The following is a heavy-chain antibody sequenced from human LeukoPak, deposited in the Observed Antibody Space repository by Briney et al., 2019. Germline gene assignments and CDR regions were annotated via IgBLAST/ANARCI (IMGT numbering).Heavy chain of an antibody. CDR3: ARGGAAVAGTFDY. J-gene: IGHJ4*02. V-gene: IGHV4-59*01. Sequence: SETLSLTCTVSGGSITNYYWSWIRQPPGKGLEWIGYIYYSGSTNYNPSLKSRVTISVDTSKNQFSLKLSSVTAADTAVYYCARGGAAVAGTFDYWGQGTLVTVSS. D-gene: IGHD6-19*01. CDR1: GGSITNYY. CDR2: IYYSGST.